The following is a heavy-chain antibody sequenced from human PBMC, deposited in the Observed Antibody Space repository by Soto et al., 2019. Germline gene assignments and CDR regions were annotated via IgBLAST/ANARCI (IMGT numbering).Heavy chain of an antibody. CDR1: GESISSSSYY. Sequence: SSETLSLTCIVSGESISSSSYYWGWIRQPPGKGLEWIGSIYYSGRTYYNPPFKSRVTISIDTSKNQFPLKLSSVTATDTAVYYCARQRTTVVTQAYFDHWGQGALVTVSS. CDR2: IYYSGRT. J-gene: IGHJ4*02. D-gene: IGHD2-21*02. V-gene: IGHV4-39*01. CDR3: ARQRTTVVTQAYFDH.